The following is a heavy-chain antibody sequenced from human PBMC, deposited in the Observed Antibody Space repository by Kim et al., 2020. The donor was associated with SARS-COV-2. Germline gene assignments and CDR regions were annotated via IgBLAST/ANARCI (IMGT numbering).Heavy chain of an antibody. Sequence: GGSLRLSCAGSGFTFSSYAMNWVRQAPGKGLEWVSAIRSSSNYTDYADSVKGRFTISRDNAKISLYLQMNSLRAEDTAVYYCARAPSDNFVGSGYYVYGPFDICGPGTAVTVSS. V-gene: IGHV3-21*04. CDR3: ARAPSDNFVGSGYYVYGPFDI. D-gene: IGHD3-22*01. CDR2: IRSSSNYT. CDR1: GFTFSSYA. J-gene: IGHJ3*02.